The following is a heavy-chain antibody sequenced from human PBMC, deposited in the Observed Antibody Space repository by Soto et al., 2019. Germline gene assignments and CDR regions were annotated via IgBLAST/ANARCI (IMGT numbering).Heavy chain of an antibody. CDR1: GFTFSSYS. Sequence: EVQLVESGGGLVKPGGSLRLSCAASGFTFSSYSMNWVRQAPGKGLEWVSSISSSSSYIYYADSVKGRFTISRDNAKNSQYLQMNSLRAEDTAVYYCARERRHISSWYPDYGGQGTLVTVSS. J-gene: IGHJ4*02. D-gene: IGHD6-13*01. CDR2: ISSSSSYI. CDR3: ARERRHISSWYPDY. V-gene: IGHV3-21*01.